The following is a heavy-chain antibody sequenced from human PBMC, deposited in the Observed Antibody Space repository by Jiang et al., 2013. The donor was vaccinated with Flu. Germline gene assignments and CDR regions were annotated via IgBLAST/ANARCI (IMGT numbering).Heavy chain of an antibody. D-gene: IGHD2-8*01. V-gene: IGHV4-38-2*01. CDR3: ARMVGYYFDY. J-gene: IGHJ4*02. CDR1: DFSISSGYY. CDR2: IHHSGGT. Sequence: GSGLVKPSETLSLTCDVSDFSISSGYYWVWIRRPPGKGLEWIGSIHHSGGTYYNPSLKSRVTVLVDTSQNQFSLRLTSVTAADTAVYYCARMVGYYFDYWGQGALVTVSS.